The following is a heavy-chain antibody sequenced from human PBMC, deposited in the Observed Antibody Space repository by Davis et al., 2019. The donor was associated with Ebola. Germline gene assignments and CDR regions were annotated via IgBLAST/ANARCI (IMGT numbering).Heavy chain of an antibody. CDR2: ISSSGGST. J-gene: IGHJ4*02. D-gene: IGHD6-13*01. CDR1: GFTLSSYT. V-gene: IGHV3-64D*06. Sequence: GESLKIFCSASGFTLSSYTMHWVRQAPGKGLEYVSTISSSGGSTSYADSVKGRFTISRDNSKNTLYLQMSSLRADDTAFYYCVGDYSSLYWGQGTLVTVSS. CDR3: VGDYSSLY.